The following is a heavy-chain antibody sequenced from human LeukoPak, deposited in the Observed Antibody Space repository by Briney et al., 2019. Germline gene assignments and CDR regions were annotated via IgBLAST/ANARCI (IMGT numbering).Heavy chain of an antibody. D-gene: IGHD3-10*01. CDR3: TKGVSGTYFGMDV. J-gene: IGHJ6*02. CDR2: IYPGDSDT. CDR1: GYRFTNYW. Sequence: KAGESLKISCMASGYRFTNYWIAWVRQMPGKGLEWMGIIYPGDSDTTYGPSFEGQVTVSDDKSISTAYLQWSSLKASDTAVYYCTKGVSGTYFGMDVWGQGTTVTVSS. V-gene: IGHV5-51*01.